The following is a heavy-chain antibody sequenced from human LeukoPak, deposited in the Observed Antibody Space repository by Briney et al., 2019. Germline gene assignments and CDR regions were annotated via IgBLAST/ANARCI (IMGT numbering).Heavy chain of an antibody. V-gene: IGHV4-4*02. CDR2: IYHSGST. J-gene: IGHJ4*02. Sequence: SETLSLTCAVSGGSISSSNWWSWVRQPPGKGLEWIGEIYHSGSTNYNPSLKSRVTISVDKSKNQFSLKLSSVTAADTAVYYCARWARSTLSSRAFDYWGQGTLVTVSS. CDR1: GGSISSSNW. CDR3: ARWARSTLSSRAFDY. D-gene: IGHD4-11*01.